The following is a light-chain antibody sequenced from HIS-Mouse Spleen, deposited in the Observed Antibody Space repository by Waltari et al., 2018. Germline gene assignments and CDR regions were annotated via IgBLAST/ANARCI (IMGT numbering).Light chain of an antibody. Sequence: QSAXXXPXSVSGSPXXSITIXXTXXSSDXGXYXYVSWYQQPPGKAPKLMXXDVPNXPSXXSNRFSAPKSGNPASLTISGLQXEDEADYYCSSYTSSSTGVXGGGTKLTV. CDR3: SSYTSSSTGV. CDR2: DVP. V-gene: IGLV2-14*03. J-gene: IGLJ3*02. CDR1: SSDXGXYXY.